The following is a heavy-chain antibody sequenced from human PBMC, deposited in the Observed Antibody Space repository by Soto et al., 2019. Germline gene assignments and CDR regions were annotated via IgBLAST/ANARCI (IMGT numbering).Heavy chain of an antibody. D-gene: IGHD6-19*01. CDR1: GGSISSSSYS. CDR2: IYYSGST. V-gene: IGHV4-39*01. Sequence: SETLSLTCTVSGGSISSSSYSWCWIRQPPGKGLEWIGSIYYSGSTYYNPSLKSRVTISVDTSKNQFSLKLSSVTAADTAVYYCASRSIAVAGTKLGGYFDYWGQGTLVTVSS. J-gene: IGHJ4*02. CDR3: ASRSIAVAGTKLGGYFDY.